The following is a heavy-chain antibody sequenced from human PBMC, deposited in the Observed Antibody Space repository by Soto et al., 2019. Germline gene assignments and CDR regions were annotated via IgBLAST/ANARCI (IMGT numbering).Heavy chain of an antibody. V-gene: IGHV4-59*01. CDR2: IYYSGST. J-gene: IGHJ6*02. CDR1: GGSISSYY. CDR3: ARDKGIVGDYLYGMDV. Sequence: ETLSLTCTVSGGSISSYYWSWIRQPPGKGLEWIGYIYYSGSTNYNPSLKSRVTISVDTSKNQFSLKLSSVTAADTAVYYCARDKGIVGDYLYGMDVWGQGTTVTSP. D-gene: IGHD3-16*02.